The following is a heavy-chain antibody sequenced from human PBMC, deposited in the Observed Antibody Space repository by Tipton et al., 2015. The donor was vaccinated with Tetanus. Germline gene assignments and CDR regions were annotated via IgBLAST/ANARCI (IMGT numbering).Heavy chain of an antibody. Sequence: SLRLSCAASGFTFDDYAMHWVRQDPGQGLEWVSGVSWNSNSLDYADSVRGRFTISRDNAKNSVSLQMNRLRAEDTAMYYCVRDIRATKPYFFDYWGQGTKVTVSS. CDR2: VSWNSNSL. CDR3: VRDIRATKPYFFDY. J-gene: IGHJ4*03. V-gene: IGHV3-9*01. CDR1: GFTFDDYA. D-gene: IGHD2/OR15-2a*01.